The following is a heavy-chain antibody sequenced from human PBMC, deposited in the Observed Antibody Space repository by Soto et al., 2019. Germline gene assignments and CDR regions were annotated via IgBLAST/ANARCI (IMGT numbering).Heavy chain of an antibody. D-gene: IGHD2-8*01. V-gene: IGHV3-7*01. CDR3: ARDPRNGAIDY. Sequence: EVQLVETGGGLVQPGGSLRLSCAVSGLNFGASWMAWVRQAPGKGLEWVADIRQDGGEKNYVDSVKGRVTISRDNAENSVYLQMNYLTAEDTAVYYCARDPRNGAIDYWGLGTLVTVSS. CDR2: IRQDGGEK. CDR1: GLNFGASW. J-gene: IGHJ4*02.